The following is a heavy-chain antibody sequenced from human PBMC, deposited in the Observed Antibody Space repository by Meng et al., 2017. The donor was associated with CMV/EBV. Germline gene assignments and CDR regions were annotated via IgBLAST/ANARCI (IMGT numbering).Heavy chain of an antibody. J-gene: IGHJ2*01. CDR2: IKQDGSEK. CDR3: ARDRRLVGATVWYFDL. V-gene: IGHV3-7*01. Sequence: GGSLRLSCAASGFTFRSYWMSWVRQAPGKGLEWVANIKQDGSEKYYVDSVKGRFTTSRDNAKNSLYLQMNSLRAEDTAVYYYARDRRLVGATVWYFDLWGRGTLVTVSS. D-gene: IGHD1-26*01. CDR1: GFTFRSYW.